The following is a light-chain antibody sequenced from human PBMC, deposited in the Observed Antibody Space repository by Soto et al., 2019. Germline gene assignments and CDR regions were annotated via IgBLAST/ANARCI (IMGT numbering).Light chain of an antibody. J-gene: IGKJ1*01. CDR3: QQYGSSRWT. CDR2: GAS. V-gene: IGKV3-20*01. CDR1: QSVSSY. Sequence: EIVLTQSPGTLSLSPGERSTLSCRASQSVSSYLAWYQQKPGQAPRLLIYGASSRATGIPDRFSGSGSGTDFTLTISSLEPEDFAVYYCQQYGSSRWTFGQGTTGDIK.